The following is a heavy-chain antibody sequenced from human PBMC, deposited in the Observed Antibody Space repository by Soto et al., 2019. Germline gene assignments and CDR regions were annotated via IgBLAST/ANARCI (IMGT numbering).Heavy chain of an antibody. CDR1: GYTFHNYG. Sequence: ASVKVSCKASGYTFHNYGVNWVRQAPGHGLEWMGRISAYNYNTHYAQNFEGRVTMTTDTSTSTAYMELRSLRSDDTAVYYCARSEVLRYFDWRYYFDYWGQGTLVTVSS. CDR3: ARSEVLRYFDWRYYFDY. J-gene: IGHJ4*02. D-gene: IGHD3-9*01. V-gene: IGHV1-18*01. CDR2: ISAYNYNT.